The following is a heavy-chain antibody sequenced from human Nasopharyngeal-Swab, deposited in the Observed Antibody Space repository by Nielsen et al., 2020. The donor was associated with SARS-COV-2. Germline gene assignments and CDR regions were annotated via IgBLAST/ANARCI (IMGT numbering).Heavy chain of an antibody. CDR2: IIPIFGTA. CDR3: ANTAMVISWFDP. Sequence: SVKVSCKASGGTFSSYAISWVRQAPGQGLEWMGGIIPIFGTANYAQKFQGRVTITADESTSTAHMELSSLRSEDTAVYYCANTAMVISWFDPWGQGTLVTVSS. CDR1: GGTFSSYA. V-gene: IGHV1-69*13. D-gene: IGHD5-18*01. J-gene: IGHJ5*02.